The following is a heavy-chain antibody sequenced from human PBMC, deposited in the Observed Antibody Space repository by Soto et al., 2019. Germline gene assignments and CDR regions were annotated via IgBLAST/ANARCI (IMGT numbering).Heavy chain of an antibody. J-gene: IGHJ4*02. CDR3: ARDLGNYDSSGYFDC. CDR1: GFSFSGSS. Sequence: PVGSLRLSCAASGFSFSGSSMNWLRLAPGKGLEWIAYISYVTSRTYYADSVKGRFTISRDNAKSSLYLQMNSLRVEDTAVYYCARDLGNYDSSGYFDCWGLGAQVTVSS. D-gene: IGHD3-22*01. V-gene: IGHV3-48*04. CDR2: ISYVTSRT.